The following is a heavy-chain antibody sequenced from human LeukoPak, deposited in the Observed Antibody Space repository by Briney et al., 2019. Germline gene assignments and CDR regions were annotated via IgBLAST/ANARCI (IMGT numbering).Heavy chain of an antibody. J-gene: IGHJ4*02. CDR2: FDPEDGET. Sequence: GASVKVSCKVSGYTLTELSMHWVRQAPGKGLEWMGGFDPEDGETIYAQKFQGRVTLTIDTSTSTAYMELRSLRFDDTAVYYSVKDYSYVIDYWGQGTLVTVSS. D-gene: IGHD5-18*01. V-gene: IGHV1-24*01. CDR1: GYTLTELS. CDR3: VKDYSYVIDY.